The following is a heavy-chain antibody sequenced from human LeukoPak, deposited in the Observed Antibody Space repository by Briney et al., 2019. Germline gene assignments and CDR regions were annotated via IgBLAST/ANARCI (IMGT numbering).Heavy chain of an antibody. CDR2: IIPILGIA. CDR3: ARQGSKVYYYGSEIFDY. J-gene: IGHJ4*02. Sequence: SVKVSCKASGGTFSSYAISWVRQAPGQGLEWMGRIIPILGIANYAQKFQARVTITADKSTSTAYMELSSLRSEDTAVYYCARQGSKVYYYGSEIFDYWGQGTLVTVSS. CDR1: GGTFSSYA. D-gene: IGHD3-10*01. V-gene: IGHV1-69*04.